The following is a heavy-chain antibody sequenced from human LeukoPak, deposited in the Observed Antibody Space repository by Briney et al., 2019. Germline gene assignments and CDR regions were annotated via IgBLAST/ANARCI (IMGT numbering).Heavy chain of an antibody. J-gene: IGHJ5*02. V-gene: IGHV4-59*02. CDR3: TKNEGRGRSNDL. D-gene: IGHD2-15*01. Sequence: SETLSLTCSVSGDSVRSPYWSWIRQSPGTGLEWIGYIQYSGIINYNPSLKGRATIALDMSKNQISLSLHSVTAADTAMYYCTKNEGRGRSNDLWGQGTLVTVSS. CDR1: GDSVRSPY. CDR2: IQYSGII.